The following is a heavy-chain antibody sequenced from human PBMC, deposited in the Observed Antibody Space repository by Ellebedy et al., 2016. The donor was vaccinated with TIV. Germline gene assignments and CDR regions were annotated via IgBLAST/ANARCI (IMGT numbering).Heavy chain of an antibody. D-gene: IGHD6-19*01. CDR2: VNQSGRT. Sequence: SETLSLTCAVYGGSFSGYYWSWVRQPPGKGLEWIGEVNQSGRTNYHPAVKSRVTISVDTSKNQFSLRLSSVTAADTDVYYCAEGRSGWYYFDYWGQGTLVTVSS. CDR3: AEGRSGWYYFDY. V-gene: IGHV4-34*01. CDR1: GGSFSGYY. J-gene: IGHJ4*02.